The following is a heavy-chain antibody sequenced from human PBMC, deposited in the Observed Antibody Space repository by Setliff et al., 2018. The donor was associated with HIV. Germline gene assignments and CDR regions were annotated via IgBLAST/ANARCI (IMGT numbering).Heavy chain of an antibody. CDR2: IYASGRT. Sequence: SEILSLTRTVAGGSISSYYWSLIRQPAGKGLEWIGRIYASGRTNYNPSLKSRVTLSVDTSKNQFSLQQSSVTAADTAVYYCARGRRRIAAAGRGGFDYWGQGTLVTVSS. D-gene: IGHD6-13*01. CDR1: GGSISSYY. V-gene: IGHV4-4*07. J-gene: IGHJ4*02. CDR3: ARGRRRIAAAGRGGFDY.